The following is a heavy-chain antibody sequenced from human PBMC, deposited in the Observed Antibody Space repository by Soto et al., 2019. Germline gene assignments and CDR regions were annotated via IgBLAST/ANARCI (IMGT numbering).Heavy chain of an antibody. Sequence: ASVKVSCKASGYTFTSYDINWVRQATGQGLEWMGWMNPNSGNTGYAQKFQGRVTMTRNTSISTAYMELSSLRSEDTAVYYCARVVGYCSSTSCYRYYYYYMDVWGKGTTVTVSS. CDR1: GYTFTSYD. CDR2: MNPNSGNT. D-gene: IGHD2-2*01. V-gene: IGHV1-8*01. J-gene: IGHJ6*03. CDR3: ARVVGYCSSTSCYRYYYYYMDV.